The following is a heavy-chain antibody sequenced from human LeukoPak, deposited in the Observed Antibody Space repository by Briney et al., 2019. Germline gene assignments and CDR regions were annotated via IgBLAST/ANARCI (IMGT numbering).Heavy chain of an antibody. Sequence: SDTLSLTCAVSGYSISSGNWWGWIRPPPGKGLEWIGYIYHSGSTYYNPSLKSRVTMSVDTSKNQFSLNLSSVTAADTAVYYCARMTGVAVSEDWGQGTLVTVPS. V-gene: IGHV4-28*01. CDR3: ARMTGVAVSED. CDR2: IYHSGST. D-gene: IGHD6-19*01. J-gene: IGHJ4*02. CDR1: GYSISSGNW.